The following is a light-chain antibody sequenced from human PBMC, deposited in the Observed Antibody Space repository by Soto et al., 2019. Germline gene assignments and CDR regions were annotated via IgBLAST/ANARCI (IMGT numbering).Light chain of an antibody. CDR1: QSISSW. V-gene: IGKV1-5*03. CDR2: KAS. Sequence: DIQMTQSPSTLSASVGDRVTITCRASQSISSWLAWYQQKPGTAPKLLIYKASTLQSGVPSRFSGSRSGTEFTPTISSLQPDDSATYYCQQYNDNWTFGQGTKVEIK. J-gene: IGKJ1*01. CDR3: QQYNDNWT.